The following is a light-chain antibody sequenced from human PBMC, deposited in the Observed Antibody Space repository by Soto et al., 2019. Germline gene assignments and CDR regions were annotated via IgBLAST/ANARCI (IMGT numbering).Light chain of an antibody. CDR2: GAS. V-gene: IGKV1-39*01. J-gene: IGKJ1*01. Sequence: DIPMTQSPSSLSASVGDTVTITCRASQNIDFYLNWYQQKPGTAPKVLISGASSLQRGVPSRFSGSGSGTEFTLTINNLQPEDFARYFCQQTFNSPPWTFGQGTKVDVK. CDR1: QNIDFY. CDR3: QQTFNSPPWT.